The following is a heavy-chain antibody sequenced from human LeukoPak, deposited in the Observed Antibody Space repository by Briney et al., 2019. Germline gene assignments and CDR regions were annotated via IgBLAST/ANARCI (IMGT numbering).Heavy chain of an antibody. CDR2: ISSSSSTI. CDR3: AGDLRFLEWPPFDY. J-gene: IGHJ4*02. CDR1: GFTFSSYS. D-gene: IGHD3-3*01. V-gene: IGHV3-48*01. Sequence: GGSLRLSCAASGFTFSSYSMNWVRQAPGKGLEWVSYISSSSSTIYYADSVKGRFTISRDNAKNSLYLQMNSLRAEDTAVYYCAGDLRFLEWPPFDYWGQGTLVTVSS.